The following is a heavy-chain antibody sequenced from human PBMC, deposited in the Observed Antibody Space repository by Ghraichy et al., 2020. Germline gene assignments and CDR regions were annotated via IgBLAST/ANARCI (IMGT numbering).Heavy chain of an antibody. V-gene: IGHV2-70*04. Sequence: SGPTLVKPTQTLTLTCSFSGFSLRTSGVRVSWIRQPPGNALEWLARTDWDGSEHYNNITSLKTRLTISRDTSKNQVVFRMTNMDPVDTATYYCARDVVVIPTDREKGTWLHYGMDVWGQGTTVTVSS. J-gene: IGHJ6*02. D-gene: IGHD2-2*01. CDR3: ARDVVVIPTDREKGTWLHYGMDV. CDR2: TDWDGSE. CDR1: GFSLRTSGVR.